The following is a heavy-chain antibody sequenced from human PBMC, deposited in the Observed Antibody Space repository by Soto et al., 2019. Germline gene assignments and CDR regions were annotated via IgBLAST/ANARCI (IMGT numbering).Heavy chain of an antibody. CDR2: ISSSSSYI. CDR1: GFTFSSYS. V-gene: IGHV3-21*01. CDR3: ASYYDSSGYYYALDY. J-gene: IGHJ4*02. D-gene: IGHD3-22*01. Sequence: GGSLRLSCAASGFTFSSYSMNWVRQAPGKGLEWVSSISSSSSYIYYSDSVKGRFTISRDNAKNSLYLHMNSLRAEDTAVYYCASYYDSSGYYYALDYWGQGTLVTVS.